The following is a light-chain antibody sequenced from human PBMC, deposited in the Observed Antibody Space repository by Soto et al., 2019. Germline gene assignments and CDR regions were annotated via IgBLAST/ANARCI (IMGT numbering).Light chain of an antibody. CDR1: QNILYSSNNKNY. V-gene: IGKV4-1*01. CDR2: WAS. CDR3: HHYYTTPPFT. Sequence: IVLTQSPDSLAVSLGETATINCKSSQNILYSSNNKNYLAWFQQRPGQPPKLLIYWASTRESGVPDRFSGSGSGIDFTLTISSLQAEDVAVYYCHHYYTTPPFTFGQGTKLEIK. J-gene: IGKJ2*01.